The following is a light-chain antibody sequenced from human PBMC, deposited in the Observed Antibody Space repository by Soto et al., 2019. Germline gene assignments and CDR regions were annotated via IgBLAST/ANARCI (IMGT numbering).Light chain of an antibody. CDR2: DVS. V-gene: IGLV2-11*01. Sequence: QSALTQPRSVSGSPGQSVTISCTGTSSDVGGYNYVSWYQHHPGKAPKLMIYDVSERPSGVPDRFSGSKSGNTASLTISGLQAEDEADYYCCSYAGSYALFGGGTALTVL. J-gene: IGLJ2*01. CDR3: CSYAGSYAL. CDR1: SSDVGGYNY.